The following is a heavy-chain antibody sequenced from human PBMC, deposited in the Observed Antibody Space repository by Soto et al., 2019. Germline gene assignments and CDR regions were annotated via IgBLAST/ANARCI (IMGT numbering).Heavy chain of an antibody. J-gene: IGHJ4*02. CDR3: ATSGSVLLWFGESRH. Sequence: ASVKVSCKASGYTFTSYAMHWVRQAPGQRLEWMGWINAGNGNTKYSQKFQGRVTITRDTSASTAYMELSSLRSEDTAVYYCATSGSVLLWFGESRHWGQGTLVTVSS. CDR2: INAGNGNT. V-gene: IGHV1-3*01. CDR1: GYTFTSYA. D-gene: IGHD3-10*01.